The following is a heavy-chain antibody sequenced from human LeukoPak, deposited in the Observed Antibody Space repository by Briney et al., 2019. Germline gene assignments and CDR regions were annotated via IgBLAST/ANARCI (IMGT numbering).Heavy chain of an antibody. V-gene: IGHV3-30*18. CDR1: GFTFRNYG. D-gene: IGHD3-9*01. J-gene: IGHJ3*02. CDR3: AKVRYFGPSAFDI. CDR2: ISYDGSNK. Sequence: GGSLRLSCAASGFTFRNYGMHWVRQAPGRGLDWVAVISYDGSNKYYADSVKGRFTISRDNSKNTLYLQMNSLRAEDTAVYYCAKVRYFGPSAFDIWG.